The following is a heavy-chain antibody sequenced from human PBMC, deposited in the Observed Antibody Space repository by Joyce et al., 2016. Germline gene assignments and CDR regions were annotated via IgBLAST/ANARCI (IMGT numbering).Heavy chain of an antibody. CDR1: GGSISSGGYY. D-gene: IGHD1/OR15-1a*01. J-gene: IGHJ6*02. Sequence: QVQLQESGPGLVKPSQTLSLTCTVSGGSISSGGYYWSWIRQHPGKGLGWIGYIYYSGSTYYNPSLKSRVTISVDTSKNQFSLKLSSVTAADTAVYYCAREKRSGPTTKYYYYYYYGMDVWGQGTTVTVSS. CDR2: IYYSGST. CDR3: AREKRSGPTTKYYYYYYYGMDV. V-gene: IGHV4-31*03.